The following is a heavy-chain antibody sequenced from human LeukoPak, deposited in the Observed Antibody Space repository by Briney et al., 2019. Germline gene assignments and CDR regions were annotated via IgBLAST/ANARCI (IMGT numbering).Heavy chain of an antibody. D-gene: IGHD3-10*02. V-gene: IGHV4-59*01. J-gene: IGHJ3*02. CDR3: TRGRRSSNVHDAFDI. Sequence: SETLSLTFTVSGASIGTYYCTWIRQPPGKGLEWIGYIDYSGSTKFNPSLKSRVTMSIDTSKNQFSLRLSSVTAADTAVYYCTRGRRSSNVHDAFDIWGQGTMVTVSS. CDR1: GASIGTYY. CDR2: IDYSGST.